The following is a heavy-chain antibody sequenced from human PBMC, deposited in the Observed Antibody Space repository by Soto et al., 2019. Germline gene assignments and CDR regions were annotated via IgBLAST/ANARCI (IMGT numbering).Heavy chain of an antibody. CDR3: AREGYCSGGSCYYFDY. Sequence: ASVKVSCKASGYTFTSYAMHWVRQAPGQRLEWMGWINAGNGNTKYSQKFQGRVTITRDTSASTAYMELSSLRSEDTAVYYCAREGYCSGGSCYYFDYWGQGTLVTVSS. CDR1: GYTFTSYA. J-gene: IGHJ4*02. D-gene: IGHD2-15*01. CDR2: INAGNGNT. V-gene: IGHV1-3*01.